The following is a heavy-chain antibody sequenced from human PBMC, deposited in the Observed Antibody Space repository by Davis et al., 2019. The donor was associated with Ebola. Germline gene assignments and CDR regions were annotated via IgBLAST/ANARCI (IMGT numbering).Heavy chain of an antibody. V-gene: IGHV1-18*01. Sequence: ASVKVSCKASGCTFTSYGISWVRQAPGQGLEWMGWISAYNGNTNYAQKLQGRVTMTTDTSTSTAYMELRSLRSDDTAVYYCARDMGMVQEANWFDPWGQGTLVTVSS. CDR3: ARDMGMVQEANWFDP. J-gene: IGHJ5*02. D-gene: IGHD3-10*01. CDR2: ISAYNGNT. CDR1: GCTFTSYG.